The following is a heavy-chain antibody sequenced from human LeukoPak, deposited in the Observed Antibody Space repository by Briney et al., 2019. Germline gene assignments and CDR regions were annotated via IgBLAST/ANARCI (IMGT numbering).Heavy chain of an antibody. CDR1: VFTFSNYG. Sequence: PGGSLRLSCAASVFTFSNYGMQWVRQAPGKGLEWVAFIRFDDTSKFYADSVKGRFTIFRDNSKNMWYLQMNSLRVEDTAVYYCAKDLKVGATYYYYMDVWGKGTTVSVSS. CDR3: AKDLKVGATYYYYMDV. D-gene: IGHD1-26*01. CDR2: IRFDDTSK. J-gene: IGHJ6*03. V-gene: IGHV3-30*02.